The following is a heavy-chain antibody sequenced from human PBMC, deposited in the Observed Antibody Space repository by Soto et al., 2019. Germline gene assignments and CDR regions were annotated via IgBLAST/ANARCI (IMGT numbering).Heavy chain of an antibody. J-gene: IGHJ3*02. D-gene: IGHD3-10*01. Sequence: GGSLRLSCAASGFTVSSYGMHWVRQAPGKGLEWVAVISYDGSNKYYEDSVKGRFTISRDNSKNTLYLQMNSLRAEDTAVYYCASLLLWFGEGAFDIWGQGTMVTVSS. CDR3: ASLLLWFGEGAFDI. CDR1: GFTVSSYG. V-gene: IGHV3-30*03. CDR2: ISYDGSNK.